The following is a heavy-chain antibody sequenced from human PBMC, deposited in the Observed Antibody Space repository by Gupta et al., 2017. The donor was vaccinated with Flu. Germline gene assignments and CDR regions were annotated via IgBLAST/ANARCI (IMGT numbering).Heavy chain of an antibody. V-gene: IGHV4-34*02. D-gene: IGHD1-26*01. CDR2: INHSGGT. J-gene: IGHJ4*02. Sequence: QVQLQQGGAGLLKPSETLSLTCAVYGGSFSGHYWTWIRQSPGKGLEWIGDINHSGGTIYSPSLKSRLTIAVDTSKNQFSLNLNPVTAADTAVYYCARGTSGRVHMYRGAIKHYDFWGQGTLVTVSS. CDR1: GGSFSGHY. CDR3: ARGTSGRVHMYRGAIKHYDF.